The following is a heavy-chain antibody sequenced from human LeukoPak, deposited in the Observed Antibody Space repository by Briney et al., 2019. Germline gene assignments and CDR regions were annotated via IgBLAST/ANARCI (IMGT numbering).Heavy chain of an antibody. D-gene: IGHD3-9*01. V-gene: IGHV3-30*04. Sequence: PGRSLRLSCAASGFTFSSYAMHWVRQAPGKGLEWVAVISYDGSNKYYADSVKGRFTISRDNSKNTLYLQMNSLRAEDTAVYYSARPRSGYFDWLPLDYWGQGTLVTVSS. CDR2: ISYDGSNK. CDR1: GFTFSSYA. J-gene: IGHJ4*02. CDR3: ARPRSGYFDWLPLDY.